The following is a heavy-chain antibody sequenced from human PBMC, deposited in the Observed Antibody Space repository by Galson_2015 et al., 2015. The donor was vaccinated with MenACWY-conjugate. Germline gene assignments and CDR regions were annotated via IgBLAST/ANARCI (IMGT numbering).Heavy chain of an antibody. Sequence: CAISGDSVSTNSAAWNWIRQSPSRGLEWLGRTYYKSKWYTDYAASVRGRTTIIPDTSKNLISLQLSSLTPEDTSIYYCAREAMFSINCYAIDPWGPGTLVTVSS. CDR2: TYYKSKWYT. J-gene: IGHJ5*02. CDR1: GDSVSTNSAA. V-gene: IGHV6-1*01. D-gene: IGHD2-2*01. CDR3: AREAMFSINCYAIDP.